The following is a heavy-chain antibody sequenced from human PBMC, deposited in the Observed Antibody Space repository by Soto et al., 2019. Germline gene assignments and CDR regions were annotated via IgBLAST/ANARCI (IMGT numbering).Heavy chain of an antibody. CDR1: GGSISSSNW. D-gene: IGHD3-9*01. Sequence: SETLSLTCAVSGGSISSSNWWSWVRQPPGKGLEWIGEIYHSGSTNYNPSLKSRVTISVDKSKNQFSLKLSSVTAADTAVYYCARVLRYFDWLLSNWFDPWGQGTLVTVSS. J-gene: IGHJ5*02. V-gene: IGHV4-4*02. CDR2: IYHSGST. CDR3: ARVLRYFDWLLSNWFDP.